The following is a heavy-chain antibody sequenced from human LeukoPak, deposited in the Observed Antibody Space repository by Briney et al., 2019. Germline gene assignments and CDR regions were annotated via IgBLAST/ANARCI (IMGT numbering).Heavy chain of an antibody. D-gene: IGHD2/OR15-2a*01. CDR3: AITTVNLFDP. J-gene: IGHJ5*02. Sequence: GESLQISCKGSGYSFTSYWIGWVRQMPGKGLEWMGIIYPGDSDTRHSPSFQGQVTISADKSISTAYLQWSSLKALDTAMYYCAITTVNLFDPWGQGTLVTVSS. CDR2: IYPGDSDT. V-gene: IGHV5-51*01. CDR1: GYSFTSYW.